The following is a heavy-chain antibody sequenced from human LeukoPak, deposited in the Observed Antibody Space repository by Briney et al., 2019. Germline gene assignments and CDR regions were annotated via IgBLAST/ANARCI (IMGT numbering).Heavy chain of an antibody. CDR2: IIPIFDTA. J-gene: IGHJ4*02. CDR1: GGTFSNSA. Sequence: ASVKVSCKASGGTFSNSAINWVRQAPGQGLEWMGGIIPIFDTANYAQKFQGRVTITADKSTYTAYMELSSLRSEDTAVYYCARDYYDSSGYLDYWGQGTLVTVSS. V-gene: IGHV1-69*06. CDR3: ARDYYDSSGYLDY. D-gene: IGHD3-22*01.